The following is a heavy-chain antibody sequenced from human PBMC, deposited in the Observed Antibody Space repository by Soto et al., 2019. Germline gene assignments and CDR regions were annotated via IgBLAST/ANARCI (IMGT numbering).Heavy chain of an antibody. D-gene: IGHD1-26*01. CDR3: ASDLVGASDSYGLDV. CDR2: IWHDGNNK. Sequence: GGSLRLSCAASGFTFSNYGMHWVRQAPGKGLEWVAIIWHDGNNKYYADSVRGRFIISRDNSRNRLYLQMNSLRAEDTAVYYCASDLVGASDSYGLDVWGQGTPVTVSS. CDR1: GFTFSNYG. J-gene: IGHJ6*02. V-gene: IGHV3-33*01.